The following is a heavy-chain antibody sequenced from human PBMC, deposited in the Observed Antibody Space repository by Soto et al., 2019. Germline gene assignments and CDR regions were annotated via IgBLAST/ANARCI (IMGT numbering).Heavy chain of an antibody. J-gene: IGHJ4*02. CDR2: IRHDGSNT. CDR1: GFSFGGYG. V-gene: IGHV3-33*01. Sequence: QVQLVESGGGVVQPGRSLGLYCAASGFSFGGYGMHWLRQVPGKGLEWVAVIRHDGSNTYYADSVRGRFTISRDNSKNTVYLQMNSLRVEDTAVYYCARDGVGATTYFGYFDYWGQGTLITVSS. D-gene: IGHD1-26*01. CDR3: ARDGVGATTYFGYFDY.